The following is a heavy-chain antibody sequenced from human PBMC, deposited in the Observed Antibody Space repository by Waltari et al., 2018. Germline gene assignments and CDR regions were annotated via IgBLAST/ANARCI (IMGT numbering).Heavy chain of an antibody. J-gene: IGHJ4*02. D-gene: IGHD3-16*01. CDR1: GYIVSNYG. V-gene: IGHV1-18*01. CDR2: IYPYNGNT. CDR3: ARDDVDSSNFGGF. Sequence: QLVQSGAEVKKPGASVKVSCKASGYIVSNYGIPWVRQAPEQGLEWMGWIYPYNGNTKYEQNVQGRVTMTTDTSTATAYMEIRSLRSDDTAIYYCARDDVDSSNFGGFWGQGTQVTVSS.